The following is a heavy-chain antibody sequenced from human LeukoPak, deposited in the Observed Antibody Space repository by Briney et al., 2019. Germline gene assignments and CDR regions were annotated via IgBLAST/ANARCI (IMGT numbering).Heavy chain of an antibody. CDR2: MNPNRGNT. CDR1: GYTFTSYD. Sequence: GASVKVSCKASGYTFTSYDINWVRQATGQGLEWMGWMNPNRGNTGYAQKFQGRVTITRNTSISTAYMELSSLRSEDTAVYYCARGVMLRYDFWSGRNRYYYYYYMDVWGKGTTVTVSS. V-gene: IGHV1-8*01. J-gene: IGHJ6*03. CDR3: ARGVMLRYDFWSGRNRYYYYYYMDV. D-gene: IGHD3-3*01.